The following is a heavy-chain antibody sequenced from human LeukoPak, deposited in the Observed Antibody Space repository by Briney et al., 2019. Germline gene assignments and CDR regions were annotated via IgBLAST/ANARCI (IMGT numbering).Heavy chain of an antibody. CDR2: IGGGGVDT. D-gene: IGHD1-1*01. Sequence: PGGSLRLSCAASGFTFSSYAMSWVRQALGKGLEWVSSIGGGGVDTYYADSVKGRFTISRDNSKNTLYLQMNSLRVEDTAVYYCAKDPPTTGTTFDNWGRGTLVTVSS. CDR3: AKDPPTTGTTFDN. CDR1: GFTFSSYA. V-gene: IGHV3-23*01. J-gene: IGHJ4*02.